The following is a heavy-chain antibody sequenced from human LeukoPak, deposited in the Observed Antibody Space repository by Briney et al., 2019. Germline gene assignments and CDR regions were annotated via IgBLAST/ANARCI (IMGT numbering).Heavy chain of an antibody. V-gene: IGHV3-21*01. J-gene: IGHJ4*02. CDR3: ARDSGYETKPTDY. Sequence: GGSLRLSCADSGFTFSSYSMNWVRQAPGKGLEWVSSISSSSSYIYYADSVKGRFTISRDNAKNSLYLQMNSLRAEDTAVYYCARDSGYETKPTDYWGQGTLVTVSS. CDR2: ISSSSSYI. D-gene: IGHD5-12*01. CDR1: GFTFSSYS.